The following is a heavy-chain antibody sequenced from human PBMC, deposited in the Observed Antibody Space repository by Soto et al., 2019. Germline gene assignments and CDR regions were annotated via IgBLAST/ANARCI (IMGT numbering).Heavy chain of an antibody. V-gene: IGHV3-30-3*01. CDR3: ARDHSHPATGTTFYWFDP. Sequence: QVQLVESGGGVVQPGRSLRLSCAASGFTFSSYAMHWVRQAPGKGLEWVAGISYDGSNKYYADSVKGRFTISRDNSKNTLYLQMNSLKAEDTAVYYCARDHSHPATGTTFYWFDPWGQGTLVTVS. J-gene: IGHJ5*02. D-gene: IGHD1-7*01. CDR1: GFTFSSYA. CDR2: ISYDGSNK.